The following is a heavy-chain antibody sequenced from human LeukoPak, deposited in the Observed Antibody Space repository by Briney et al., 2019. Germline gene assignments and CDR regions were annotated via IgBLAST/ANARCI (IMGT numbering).Heavy chain of an antibody. CDR3: ARVAERSSSWYLSQGAWFDP. V-gene: IGHV1-46*01. J-gene: IGHJ5*02. CDR2: INPSGGST. CDR1: GYTFTSYD. Sequence: ASVKVSCKASGYTFTSYDMHWVRQAPGQGLEWMGIINPSGGSTSYAQKFQGRVTMTRDTSISTAYMELSRLRSDDTAVYYCARVAERSSSWYLSQGAWFDPWGQGTLVTVSS. D-gene: IGHD6-13*01.